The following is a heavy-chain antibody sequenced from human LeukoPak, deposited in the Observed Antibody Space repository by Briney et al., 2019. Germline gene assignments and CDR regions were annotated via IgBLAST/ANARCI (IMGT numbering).Heavy chain of an antibody. CDR1: GYTFTGYY. CDR3: ARAYMITFGGPDY. V-gene: IGHV1-2*02. J-gene: IGHJ4*02. D-gene: IGHD3-16*01. CDR2: INPNSGGT. Sequence: GASVKVSCKASGYTFTGYYMHWVRQAPGQGLEWMGWINPNSGGTNYAQKFQGRVTMTRDTSISTAYMELSRLRSDDTAVYYCARAYMITFGGPDYWGQGTLVTVSS.